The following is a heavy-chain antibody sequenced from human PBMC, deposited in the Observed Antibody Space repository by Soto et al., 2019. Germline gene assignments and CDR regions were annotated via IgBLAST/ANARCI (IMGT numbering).Heavy chain of an antibody. Sequence: QITLKDSGPTLVKPTQTLTLTCTFSGFSLSTSGVGVGWIRQSPGKALEWLALIYWDDDKRYSPSLKSRLTTTKDNTKTQVVITMTNMDPVDTATYYCAHSLPASNYVDYEPTNRFDYWGQGTLVTVSS. V-gene: IGHV2-5*02. D-gene: IGHD4-17*01. CDR2: IYWDDDK. CDR1: GFSLSTSGVG. CDR3: AHSLPASNYVDYEPTNRFDY. J-gene: IGHJ4*02.